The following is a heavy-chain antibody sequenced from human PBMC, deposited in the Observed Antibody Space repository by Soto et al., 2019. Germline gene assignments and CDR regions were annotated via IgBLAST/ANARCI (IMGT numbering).Heavy chain of an antibody. CDR3: AKLDVSTAGSSEY. V-gene: IGHV3-23*01. D-gene: IGHD6-13*01. CDR1: GFTFSRHG. Sequence: GGSLRLSCVASGFTFSRHGLSWVRQAPGKGLEWVSTINPSGDSTFYTDSVKGRFTISRDNSKNTVYLQMNSLSVGDTAVYLCAKLDVSTAGSSEYWGKRALVIVSS. J-gene: IGHJ4*02. CDR2: INPSGDST.